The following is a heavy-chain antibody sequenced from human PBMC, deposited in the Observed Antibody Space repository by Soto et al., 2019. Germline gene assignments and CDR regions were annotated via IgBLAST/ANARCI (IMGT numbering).Heavy chain of an antibody. J-gene: IGHJ6*02. CDR2: IYSGGST. V-gene: IGHV3-53*01. CDR1: GFTVSSNY. CDR3: ARGYGDYVFGVGPHYYYYGMDV. Sequence: GGSLRLSCAASGFTVSSNYMSWVRQAPGKGLEWVSVIYSGGSTYYADSVKGRFTISRDNSKNTLYLQMNSLRAEDTAVYYCARGYGDYVFGVGPHYYYYGMDVWGQGTTVTVSS. D-gene: IGHD4-17*01.